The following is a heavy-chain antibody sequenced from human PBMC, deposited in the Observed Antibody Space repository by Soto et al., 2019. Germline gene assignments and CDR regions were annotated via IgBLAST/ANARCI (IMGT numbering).Heavy chain of an antibody. V-gene: IGHV3-30*18. J-gene: IGHJ4*02. CDR3: AKGGRQWLVTSDFNY. CDR1: GFSFSTYC. CDR2: ISNDGRNT. D-gene: IGHD6-19*01. Sequence: GGSLRLSCAASGFSFSTYCMHWVRQAPGKGLEWVAFISNDGRNTHYADSVKGRFTISRDSSKNTVSLEMTSLRAEDTAVYYCAKGGRQWLVTSDFNYWGQGALVTVSS.